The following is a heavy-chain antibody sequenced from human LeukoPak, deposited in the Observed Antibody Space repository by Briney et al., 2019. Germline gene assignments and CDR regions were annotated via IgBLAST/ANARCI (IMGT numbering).Heavy chain of an antibody. D-gene: IGHD2-2*03. CDR2: ISYDGSNN. CDR1: GFTFSNYG. Sequence: HPGGSLRLSCAASGFTFSNYGMNWVRQAPGKGLEWVAVISYDGSNNYYADSVKGRFTISRDNYRNTLYLQMNSLRGEVTAVHFCAKGVGIVVVRAAVDYWGQGTLVTVSS. J-gene: IGHJ4*02. V-gene: IGHV3-30*18. CDR3: AKGVGIVVVRAAVDY.